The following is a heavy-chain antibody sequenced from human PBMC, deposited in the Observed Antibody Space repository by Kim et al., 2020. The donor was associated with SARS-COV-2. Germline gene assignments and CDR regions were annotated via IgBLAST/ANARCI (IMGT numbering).Heavy chain of an antibody. CDR1: GGSISSYY. J-gene: IGHJ4*02. CDR3: ARAGVYCSSTSCIDY. CDR2: IYYSGST. D-gene: IGHD2-2*01. Sequence: SETLSLTCTVSGGSISSYYWSWIRQPPGKGLEWIGYIYYSGSTNYNPSLKSRVTISVDTSNNQFSLKLKSVTAADTDVYYCARAGVYCSSTSCIDYWGQGTLVTVSS. V-gene: IGHV4-59*01.